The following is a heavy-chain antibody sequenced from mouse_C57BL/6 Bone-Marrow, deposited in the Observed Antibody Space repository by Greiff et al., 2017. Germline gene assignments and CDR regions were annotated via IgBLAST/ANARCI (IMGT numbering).Heavy chain of an antibody. D-gene: IGHD3-2*02. V-gene: IGHV1-81*01. Sequence: QVQLQQSGAELARPGASVTLSCKASGYTFTSYGIRWVKQRTGQGLEWIGEIYPRSGNTYYNEQFKGKATLTADNSSSTAYMELSSLTSEDSAVYFCASGYLRLRFAYWGQGTLVTVSS. CDR2: IYPRSGNT. J-gene: IGHJ3*01. CDR3: ASGYLRLRFAY. CDR1: GYTFTSYG.